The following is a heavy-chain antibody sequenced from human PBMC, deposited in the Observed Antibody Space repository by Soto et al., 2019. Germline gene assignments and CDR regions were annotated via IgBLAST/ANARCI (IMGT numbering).Heavy chain of an antibody. CDR3: VRATFFSDSSGYTRCLDY. Sequence: GGSLRLSCAGPGFTLSDHYIDWVRQAPGKGLEWVGRSRDKPQGYSTTYAASVKGRFTTSRDESKNSAYLQMNSLKTEDTAVYYCVRATFFSDSSGYTRCLDYWGQGTLVTVSS. D-gene: IGHD3-22*01. V-gene: IGHV3-72*01. CDR2: SRDKPQGYST. J-gene: IGHJ4*02. CDR1: GFTLSDHY.